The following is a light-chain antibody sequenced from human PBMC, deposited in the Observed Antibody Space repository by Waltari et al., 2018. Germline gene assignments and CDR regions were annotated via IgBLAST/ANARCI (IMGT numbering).Light chain of an antibody. CDR1: SSYVGGDNR. CDR2: EVS. CDR3: SSFSSSSIRYV. J-gene: IGLJ1*01. V-gene: IGLV2-14*01. Sequence: QSALTQPASVSGSPGQSITISCTGTSSYVGGDNRVPRYQQHPGRAPKFMIYEVSNRPSGVSDRFSGSKSGNTASLTISGLQAEDEADYYCSSFSSSSIRYVFGIGTKVTVL.